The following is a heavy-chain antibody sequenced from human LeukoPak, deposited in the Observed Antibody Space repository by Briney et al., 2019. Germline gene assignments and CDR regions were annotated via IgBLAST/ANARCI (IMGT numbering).Heavy chain of an antibody. CDR3: ARDQRRSSAAAG. Sequence: ASVKVSFKASGYTFTGYYMHWVRQAPGRGLEWMGWINPNSGGTNYAQKFQGRVTMTRDTSISTAYMELSRLRSDDTAVYYCARDQRRSSAAAGWGQGTLVTVSS. V-gene: IGHV1-2*02. D-gene: IGHD6-13*01. CDR1: GYTFTGYY. CDR2: INPNSGGT. J-gene: IGHJ4*02.